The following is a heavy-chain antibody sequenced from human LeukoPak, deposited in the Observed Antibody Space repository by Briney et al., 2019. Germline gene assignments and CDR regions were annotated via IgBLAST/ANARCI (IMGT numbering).Heavy chain of an antibody. CDR2: ISSSGSTI. Sequence: PGGSLRLSCAASGFTFSSYEMNWVRQDPGKGLEWVSYISSSGSTIYYADSVKGRFTISRDNAKNSLYLQMNSLRAEDTAVYYCARDLYDSSGYYYPAPEYFQHWGQGTLVTVSS. J-gene: IGHJ1*01. V-gene: IGHV3-48*03. CDR1: GFTFSSYE. D-gene: IGHD3-22*01. CDR3: ARDLYDSSGYYYPAPEYFQH.